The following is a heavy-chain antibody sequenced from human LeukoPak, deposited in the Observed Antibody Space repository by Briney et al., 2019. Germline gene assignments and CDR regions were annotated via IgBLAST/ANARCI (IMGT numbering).Heavy chain of an antibody. Sequence: SQTLSLTCTVSGGSISSGSYYWSWIRQGPGRGLEWIGYIYYSGSTYYNPSLKSRVTISLDRSENQFSLKLSSMTAADTAVYYCARGQLSAIPYYYSYGMDVWGQGTTVTVSS. CDR3: ARGQLSAIPYYYSYGMDV. V-gene: IGHV4-31*03. D-gene: IGHD5-24*01. CDR2: IYYSGST. CDR1: GGSISSGSYY. J-gene: IGHJ6*02.